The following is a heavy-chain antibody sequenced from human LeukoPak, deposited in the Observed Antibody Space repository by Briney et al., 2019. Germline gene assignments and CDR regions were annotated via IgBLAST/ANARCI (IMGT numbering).Heavy chain of an antibody. Sequence: GASVKVSCKASGGTFSSYAMSWVRQAPGQGLEWMGGIIPMFGTANYAQKFQGRVTITADKSTSTAYMELSSLRSEDTAVYYCARADIVATIGLTPVDNWGQGTLVTVSS. CDR3: ARADIVATIGLTPVDN. J-gene: IGHJ4*02. V-gene: IGHV1-69*06. D-gene: IGHD5-12*01. CDR1: GGTFSSYA. CDR2: IIPMFGTA.